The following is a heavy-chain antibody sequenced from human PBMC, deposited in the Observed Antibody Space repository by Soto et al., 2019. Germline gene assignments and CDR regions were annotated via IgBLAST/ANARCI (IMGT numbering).Heavy chain of an antibody. Sequence: GGSLRLSCAASGFTFSRYWMSWVRQAPGKWLEWVANIKQDGSEKYYVDSVKGRFTISRDNAKNSLYLQMSSLRAEDTAVYYCAKESGIAVAATDIDYWGQGXLVTVYS. CDR1: GFTFSRYW. D-gene: IGHD6-19*01. CDR2: IKQDGSEK. V-gene: IGHV3-7*03. J-gene: IGHJ4*02. CDR3: AKESGIAVAATDIDY.